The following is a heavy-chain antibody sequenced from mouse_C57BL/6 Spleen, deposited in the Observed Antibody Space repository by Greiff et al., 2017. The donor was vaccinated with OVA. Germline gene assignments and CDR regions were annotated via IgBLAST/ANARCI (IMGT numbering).Heavy chain of an antibody. CDR2: VYPYNGGT. V-gene: IGHV1-36*01. CDR1: GFTFTDYY. J-gene: IGHJ2*01. D-gene: IGHD2-2*01. Sequence: EVKLVESGPVLVKPGPSVKISCKASGFTFTDYYMHWVKQSHGKSLEWIGLVYPYNGGTSYNQKFKGKATLTVDTSSSTAYMELNSLTSEDSAVYYCAREDGYDPYYFDYWGQGTTLTVSS. CDR3: AREDGYDPYYFDY.